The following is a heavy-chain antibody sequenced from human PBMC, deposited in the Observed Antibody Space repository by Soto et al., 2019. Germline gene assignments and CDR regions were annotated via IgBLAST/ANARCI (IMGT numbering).Heavy chain of an antibody. J-gene: IGHJ4*02. D-gene: IGHD1-26*01. CDR1: GNTFTYRY. CDR2: ITPFSGDV. V-gene: IGHV1-45*02. CDR3: ASGGAGSGPFTWELPDH. Sequence: QMQLVQSGAEVKRTGSTVTVSCKALGNTFTYRYLHWVRQAPGQALEWMGWITPFSGDVNYAQKFQERVTITRDRSINTASMRMSSQRYDDTAMYYCASGGAGSGPFTWELPDHWGQGTLVTVSS.